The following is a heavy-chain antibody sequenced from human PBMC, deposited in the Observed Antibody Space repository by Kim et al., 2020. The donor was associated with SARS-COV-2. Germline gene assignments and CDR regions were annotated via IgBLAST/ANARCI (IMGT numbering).Heavy chain of an antibody. V-gene: IGHV3-23*01. CDR2: ISGSGGST. CDR3: AKEPPGEGMIVVVPRRGYFDY. D-gene: IGHD3-22*01. CDR1: GFTFSSYA. J-gene: IGHJ4*02. Sequence: GGSLRLSCAASGFTFSSYAMSWVRQAPGKGLEWVSAISGSGGSTYYADSVKGRFTISRDNSKNTLYLQMNSLRAEDTAVYYCAKEPPGEGMIVVVPRRGYFDYWGQGTLVTVFS.